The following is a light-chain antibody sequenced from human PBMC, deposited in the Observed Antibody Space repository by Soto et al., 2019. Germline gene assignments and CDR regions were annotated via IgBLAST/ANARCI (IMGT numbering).Light chain of an antibody. CDR2: DAS. CDR1: QSISIW. V-gene: IGKV1-5*01. Sequence: DIQMTQSPTPLYASVGDRVTITCRASQSISIWLAWYQQKPGKAPKLLIYDASSWASGVPSRFSGSGSGTEFTLTICSLQPDDFAVYYCQPYFIYWTFGQGAKVDI. J-gene: IGKJ1*01. CDR3: QPYFIYWT.